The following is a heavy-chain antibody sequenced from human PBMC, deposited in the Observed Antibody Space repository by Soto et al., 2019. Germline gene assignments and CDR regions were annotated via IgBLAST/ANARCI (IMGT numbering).Heavy chain of an antibody. V-gene: IGHV3-33*01. CDR2: IWYVGSNK. CDR3: AGSPPGVAGRYYFDY. Sequence: QVQLVESGGGGVQPGRSLRLSCATSGFAFSNYGMHWVRQAPGKGLEWGALIWYVGSNKYYADSVKGRFTISRDNSKNTLYLQVNSLRAEDTAVYYCAGSPPGVAGRYYFDYWGQGTLVTVSS. D-gene: IGHD6-6*01. CDR1: GFAFSNYG. J-gene: IGHJ4*02.